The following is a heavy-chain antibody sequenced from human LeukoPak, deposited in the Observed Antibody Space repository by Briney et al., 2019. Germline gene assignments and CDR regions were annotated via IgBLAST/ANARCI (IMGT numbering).Heavy chain of an antibody. CDR1: GFTFSSYA. V-gene: IGHV3-23*01. D-gene: IGHD4-17*01. J-gene: IGHJ4*02. Sequence: PGGSLRLSCAASGFTFSSYAMSWVRQAPGKGPEWVSAISGSGGSTYYADSVKGRFTISRDNSKNTLYLQMNSLRAEDTAVYYCAIFSLDYGDSDYWGQGTLVTVSS. CDR3: AIFSLDYGDSDY. CDR2: ISGSGGST.